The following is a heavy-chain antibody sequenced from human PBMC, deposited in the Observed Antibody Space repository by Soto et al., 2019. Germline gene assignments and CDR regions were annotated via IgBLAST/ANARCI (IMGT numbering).Heavy chain of an antibody. J-gene: IGHJ4*02. V-gene: IGHV3-30-3*01. CDR1: GFTFSSYA. Sequence: GGSLRLSCAASGFTFSSYAMHWVRQAPGKGLEWVAVISYDGSNKYYADSVRGRFTISRDNSKNTLYLQMNSLRAEDTAVYYCAKAAMSSSWYEFDYWGQGTLVTVS. CDR2: ISYDGSNK. D-gene: IGHD6-13*01. CDR3: AKAAMSSSWYEFDY.